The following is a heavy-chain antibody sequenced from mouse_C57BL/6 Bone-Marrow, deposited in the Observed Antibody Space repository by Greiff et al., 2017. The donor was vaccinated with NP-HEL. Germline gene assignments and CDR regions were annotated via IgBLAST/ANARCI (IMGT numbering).Heavy chain of an antibody. CDR1: GYTFTSYW. D-gene: IGHD1-1*01. Sequence: QVQLQQPGAELVKPGASVKLSCKASGYTFTSYWMQWVKQRPGQGLEWIGEIDPSDSYTNYNQKFKGKATLTVDTSSSTDYMQLSRLTSEDAAVYYCARHGSSSWFAYWGQGTLVTVSA. J-gene: IGHJ3*01. V-gene: IGHV1-50*01. CDR3: ARHGSSSWFAY. CDR2: IDPSDSYT.